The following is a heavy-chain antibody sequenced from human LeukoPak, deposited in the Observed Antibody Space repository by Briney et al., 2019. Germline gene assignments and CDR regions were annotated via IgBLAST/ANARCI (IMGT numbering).Heavy chain of an antibody. CDR3: AKAVGGSYIRFDY. CDR1: GFTFSSFA. J-gene: IGHJ4*02. D-gene: IGHD1-26*01. Sequence: GGSLRLSCAASGFTFSSFALSWVRQAPGRGLEWVSAIDSSGGSAYYADSVKGRFTISRDKSKNTLYVQMNSLRAEDTAVYYCAKAVGGSYIRFDYWGQGSLVTVCS. V-gene: IGHV3-23*01. CDR2: IDSSGGSA.